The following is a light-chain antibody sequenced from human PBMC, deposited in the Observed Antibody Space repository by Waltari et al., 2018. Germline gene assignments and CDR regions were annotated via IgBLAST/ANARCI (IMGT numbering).Light chain of an antibody. J-gene: IGKJ2*01. CDR3: QQSDGLPRT. V-gene: IGKV1-33*01. CDR1: QDITNY. Sequence: DIQITQFPSSLSASVGDRVTIACHASQDITNYLNWYQQTIGRAPKLLIYDASNLETGVSSRFSGSGSGTNFTFVISSLQPEDIATYYCQQSDGLPRTFGQGTQVEIK. CDR2: DAS.